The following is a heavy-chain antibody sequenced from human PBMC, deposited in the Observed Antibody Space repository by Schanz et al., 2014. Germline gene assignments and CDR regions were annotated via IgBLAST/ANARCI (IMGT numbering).Heavy chain of an antibody. CDR3: VKDLGTATREGWAFAS. CDR2: ISYDGSFE. CDR1: GFTFSTYS. D-gene: IGHD1-7*01. J-gene: IGHJ4*02. Sequence: VQLVESGGGLVQPGGSLRLSCAASGFTFSTYSMNWVRQAPGKGLEWVAFISYDGSFEDYLDSVKGRFTISRDNSRNTLFLQMNSLRAEDTAVYYCVKDLGTATREGWAFASWGQGTLVTVSS. V-gene: IGHV3-30*18.